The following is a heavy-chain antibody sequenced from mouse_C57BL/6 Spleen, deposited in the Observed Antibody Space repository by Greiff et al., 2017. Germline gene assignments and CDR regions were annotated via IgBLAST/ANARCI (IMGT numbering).Heavy chain of an antibody. CDR2: ISGGGGNT. J-gene: IGHJ4*01. CDR1: GFTFSSYT. D-gene: IGHD2-14*01. CDR3: ARRGYSDYAMDY. V-gene: IGHV5-9*01. Sequence: EVQRVESGGGLVKPGGSLKLSCAASGFTFSSYTMSWVRQTPEKRLGWVATISGGGGNTYYPDSVKGRFTISRDNAKNTLYLQMSSLRSEDTALYYCARRGYSDYAMDYWGQGTSVTVSS.